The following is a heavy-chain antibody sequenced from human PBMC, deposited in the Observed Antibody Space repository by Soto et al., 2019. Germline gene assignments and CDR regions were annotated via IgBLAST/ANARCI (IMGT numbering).Heavy chain of an antibody. CDR3: ARAGSIVYDILTGYSAPWFDP. D-gene: IGHD3-9*01. V-gene: IGHV1-18*01. CDR2: ISAYNGNT. CDR1: GYTFASYG. J-gene: IGHJ5*02. Sequence: GASVKVSCKASGYTFASYGISWVRQAPGQGLEWTGWISAYNGNTSYAQKLQGRVTMTTDTSTSTAYMELRSLRSDDTAVYYCARAGSIVYDILTGYSAPWFDPWGQGTLVTVSS.